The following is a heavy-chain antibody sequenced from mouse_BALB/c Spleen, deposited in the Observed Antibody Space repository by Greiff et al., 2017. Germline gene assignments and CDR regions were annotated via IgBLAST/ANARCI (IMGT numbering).Heavy chain of an antibody. V-gene: IGHV3-6*02. J-gene: IGHJ2*01. CDR1: GYSITSGYY. CDR3: ARDPHYYGSSPYYFDY. D-gene: IGHD1-1*01. Sequence: DVKLQESGPGLVKPSQSLSLTCSVTGYSITSGYYWNWIRQFPGNKLEWMGYISYDGSNNYNPSLKNRISITRDTSKNQFFLKLNSVTTEDTATYYCARDPHYYGSSPYYFDYWGQGTTLTVSS. CDR2: ISYDGSN.